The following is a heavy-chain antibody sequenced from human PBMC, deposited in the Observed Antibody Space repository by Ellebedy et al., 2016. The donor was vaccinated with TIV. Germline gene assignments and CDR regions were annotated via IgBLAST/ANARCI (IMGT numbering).Heavy chain of an antibody. J-gene: IGHJ6*02. CDR1: AYTFSSYW. V-gene: IGHV5-10-1*01. D-gene: IGHD6-19*01. CDR2: IDPSDSYS. CDR3: ARHSSGWYWMDV. Sequence: GESLKISXKGSAYTFSSYWISWVRQMPGKGLEWMGRIDPSDSYSSYSPSFQGHVTISADKSIGTAYLQWSSLKASDTATYYCARHSSGWYWMDVWGQGTTVTVSS.